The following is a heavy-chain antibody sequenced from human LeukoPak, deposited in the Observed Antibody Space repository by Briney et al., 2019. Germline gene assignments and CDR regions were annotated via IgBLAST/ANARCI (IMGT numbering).Heavy chain of an antibody. CDR3: ARGEHSVDS. CDR1: GGAIRSHY. V-gene: IGHV4-4*07. CDR2: IYSSGYT. Sequence: PSETLSLTCTVSGGAIRSHYWNWIRQPAGKGLEWIGRIYSSGYTNDNPSLKSRITMSVDMSKNQFSLRLNSVTAADTAVYYCARGEHSVDSWGQGMLVAVSS. J-gene: IGHJ4*02. D-gene: IGHD1/OR15-1a*01.